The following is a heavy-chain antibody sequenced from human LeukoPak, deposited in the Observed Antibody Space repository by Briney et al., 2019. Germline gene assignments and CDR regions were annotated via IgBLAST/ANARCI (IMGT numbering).Heavy chain of an antibody. CDR2: TRNKADSYTT. J-gene: IGHJ5*02. CDR1: GFTLSDHY. CDR3: TRDSGTYNWFDP. V-gene: IGHV3-72*01. D-gene: IGHD1-26*01. Sequence: GGSLRLSCAASGFTLSDHYMDWVRQAPGKGLEWVGRTRNKADSYTTVYAASVKGRFTISRDDSINTAYLQMKSLKTKDTALYYCTRDSGTYNWFDPWGQGTLVTVSS.